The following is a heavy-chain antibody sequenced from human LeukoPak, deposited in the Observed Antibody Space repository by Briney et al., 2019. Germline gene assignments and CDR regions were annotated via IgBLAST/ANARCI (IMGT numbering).Heavy chain of an antibody. V-gene: IGHV3-23*01. J-gene: IGHJ4*02. CDR3: AKDLIAGRYYFDY. Sequence: GGSLRLSCAASGFTFSSYAMSRVRQAPGKGLEWVSAISGSGGSTYYADSVKGRFTISRDNSKNTLYLQMNSLRAEDTAVYYCAKDLIAGRYYFDYWGQGTLVTVSS. CDR1: GFTFSSYA. CDR2: ISGSGGST. D-gene: IGHD6-6*01.